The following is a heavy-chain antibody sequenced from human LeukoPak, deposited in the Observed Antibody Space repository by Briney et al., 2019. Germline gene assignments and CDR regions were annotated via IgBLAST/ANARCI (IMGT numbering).Heavy chain of an antibody. V-gene: IGHV4-59*12. CDR2: IYFSGST. CDR1: GGSLSSYY. D-gene: IGHD2-15*01. CDR3: ARAGPMVARGGAFDI. J-gene: IGHJ3*02. Sequence: SETLSLTCTVSGGSLSSYYWSWLRQPPGKGLEWIGYIYFSGSTNYNPSLKSRVTVSVDTSKNQFSLKLSSVTAADTAVYYCARAGPMVARGGAFDIWGQGTMVTVSS.